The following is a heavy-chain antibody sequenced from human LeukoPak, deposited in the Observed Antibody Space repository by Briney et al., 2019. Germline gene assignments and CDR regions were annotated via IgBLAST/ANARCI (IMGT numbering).Heavy chain of an antibody. J-gene: IGHJ4*02. V-gene: IGHV4-61*02. Sequence: SETLSLTCTVSGGSISSGSYYWSWIRQPAGKGLEWIGRIYTSGSTNYNPSLKSRVTISVDTSKNQFSLKLSSVTAADTAVYYCASQVAPGYNLYWGQGTLVTVSS. CDR2: IYTSGST. CDR3: ASQVAPGYNLY. D-gene: IGHD5-24*01. CDR1: GGSISSGSYY.